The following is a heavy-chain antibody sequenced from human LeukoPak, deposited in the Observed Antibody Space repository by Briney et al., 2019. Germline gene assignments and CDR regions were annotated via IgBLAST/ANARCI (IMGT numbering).Heavy chain of an antibody. CDR2: INPNSGGT. CDR1: GYTFTGYY. V-gene: IGHV1-2*02. J-gene: IGHJ4*02. D-gene: IGHD2-2*01. CDR3: ARGPPYCSSTSCQSVVFDY. Sequence: ASVKVSCKASGYTFTGYYMHWVRQAPGQGLEWMGWINPNSGGTNYAQKFQGRVTMTRDTSISTAYMELSRLRSDDTAVYYCARGPPYCSSTSCQSVVFDYWGQGTLVTVSS.